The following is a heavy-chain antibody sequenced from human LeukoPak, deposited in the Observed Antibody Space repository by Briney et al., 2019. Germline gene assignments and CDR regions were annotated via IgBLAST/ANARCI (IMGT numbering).Heavy chain of an antibody. CDR3: ARYDGYNKDAFDY. CDR1: GGSISSGDYY. V-gene: IGHV4-61*02. J-gene: IGHJ4*02. CDR2: IYTSGST. D-gene: IGHD5-24*01. Sequence: PSETLSLTCTVSGGSISSGDYYWSWIRQPAGKGLEWIGRIYTSGSTNYNPSLKSRVTMSVDTSKNQFSLKLSSVTAADTAVYYCARYDGYNKDAFDYWGQGTLVTVSS.